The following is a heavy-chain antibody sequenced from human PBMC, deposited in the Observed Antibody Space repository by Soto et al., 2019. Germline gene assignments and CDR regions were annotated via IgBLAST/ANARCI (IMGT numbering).Heavy chain of an antibody. CDR1: GFTFSSYW. Sequence: GGSLRLSCAASGFTFSSYWMHWVRQAPGKGLVWVSRINRDGSSTSYADSVKGRFTISRDNAKNTLYLQMNSLRAEDTAVYYCARDLGDVVVVAAMIDYWGQGTLVTVSS. CDR2: INRDGSST. D-gene: IGHD2-15*01. CDR3: ARDLGDVVVVAAMIDY. J-gene: IGHJ4*02. V-gene: IGHV3-74*01.